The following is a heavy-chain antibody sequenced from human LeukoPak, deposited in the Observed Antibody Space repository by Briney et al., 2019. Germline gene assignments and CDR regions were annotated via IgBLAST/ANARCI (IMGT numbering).Heavy chain of an antibody. J-gene: IGHJ4*02. Sequence: PGGSLRLSCAASGFTFNSYSMNWVRQAPGKGLEWVSSISSSSTYIHYADSAKGRFTISRDNGKRSLYLQMNSLRAEDTAVYYCARDPPYCSGDNCYFDSWGQGTLVTVSS. CDR1: GFTFNSYS. CDR2: ISSSSTYI. V-gene: IGHV3-21*01. D-gene: IGHD2-15*01. CDR3: ARDPPYCSGDNCYFDS.